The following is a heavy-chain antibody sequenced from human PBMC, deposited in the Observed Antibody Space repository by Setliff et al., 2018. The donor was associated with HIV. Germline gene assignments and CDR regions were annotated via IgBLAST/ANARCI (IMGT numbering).Heavy chain of an antibody. CDR2: IYSTDTT. D-gene: IGHD1-7*01. CDR1: AVSIGGYS. V-gene: IGHV4-4*09. CDR3: ARHGTWNSQRFHFDY. J-gene: IGHJ4*02. Sequence: PSETLSLTCTVSAVSIGGYSWSWIRQSPGKGLEWIGSIYSTDTTNHNPSLESRVTISVDKSKNQFSLKLNSVTAADTAVYYCARHGTWNSQRFHFDYWARERRSPSPQ.